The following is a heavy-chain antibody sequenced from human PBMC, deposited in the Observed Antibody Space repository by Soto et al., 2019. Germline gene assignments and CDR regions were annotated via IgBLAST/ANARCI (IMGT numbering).Heavy chain of an antibody. J-gene: IGHJ6*02. D-gene: IGHD2-2*01. CDR3: ARTQYCSSTSCYPTNYYYYGMDV. CDR1: GFTFSSYW. CDR2: IKQDGSEK. V-gene: IGHV3-7*03. Sequence: GGSLRLSCAASGFTFSSYWMSLVRQAPGKGLEWVANIKQDGSEKYYVDSVKGRFTISRDNAKNSLYLQMNSLRAEDTAVYYCARTQYCSSTSCYPTNYYYYGMDVWGQGTTVTVSS.